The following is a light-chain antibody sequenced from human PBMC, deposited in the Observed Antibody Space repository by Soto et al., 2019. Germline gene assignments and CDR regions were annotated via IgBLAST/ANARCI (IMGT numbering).Light chain of an antibody. CDR3: QQYNNWPMWT. V-gene: IGKV3-11*01. CDR2: DAS. CDR1: QSVSSY. Sequence: EIVLTQSPATVSLSAGARATLSFRASQSVSSYLAWYQQKPGQAPRLLIYDASNRATGIPARFSGSGSGTDFTLTINSLQSEDFAVYYCQQYNNWPMWTFGQGTKVDIK. J-gene: IGKJ1*01.